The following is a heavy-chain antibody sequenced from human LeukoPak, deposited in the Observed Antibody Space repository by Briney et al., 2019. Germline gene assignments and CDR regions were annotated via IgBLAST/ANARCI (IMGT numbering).Heavy chain of an antibody. D-gene: IGHD2/OR15-2a*01. CDR2: ISSRSSTI. Sequence: GGSLRLSCAASGFTFSSYSMNWVRQAPGKGLEWVSYISSRSSTIYYADSVKGRFTISRDNAKNSLYLQMNSLRAEDTAVYYCAKDSAKKYDDYWGQGTLVTVSS. V-gene: IGHV3-48*01. CDR1: GFTFSSYS. CDR3: AKDSAKKYDDY. J-gene: IGHJ4*02.